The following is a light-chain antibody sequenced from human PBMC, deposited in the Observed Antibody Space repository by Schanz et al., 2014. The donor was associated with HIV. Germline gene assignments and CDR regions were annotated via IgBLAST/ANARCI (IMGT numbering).Light chain of an antibody. J-gene: IGLJ2*01. CDR2: LNN. CDR3: GTWDSTLREVV. Sequence: QSVLTQPPSVSGAPGQKVTITCSGTYSNIGNNYVSWYQQFPGAAPRLLMYLNNQRPSGIPDRFSGSKSGTSATLVISDLQTGDEADYYCGTWDSTLREVVFGGGTKLTVL. V-gene: IGLV1-51*01. CDR1: YSNIGNNY.